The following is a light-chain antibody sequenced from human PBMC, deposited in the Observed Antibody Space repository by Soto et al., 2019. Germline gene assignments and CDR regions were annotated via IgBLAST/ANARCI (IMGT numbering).Light chain of an antibody. CDR2: EDN. J-gene: IGLJ2*01. CDR1: SGSIASNY. CDR3: KSSVTGKVD. V-gene: IGLV6-57*02. Sequence: NFMLTQPHSVSESPGKTVTISCTGSSGSIASNYVQWYQQRPGSAPTTVIYEDNQRPSGVPDRFSGSIDSSSNSASLTISGLKIEAGANYYCKSSVTGKVDFGGGTKRPV.